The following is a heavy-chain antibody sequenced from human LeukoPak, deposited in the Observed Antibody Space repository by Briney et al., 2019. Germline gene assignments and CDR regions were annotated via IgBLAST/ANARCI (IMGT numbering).Heavy chain of an antibody. J-gene: IGHJ3*02. CDR1: GGSFSGYY. CDR2: INHSGST. Sequence: SETLSLTCAVYGGSFSGYYWSWIRQPPGKGLEWIGEINHSGSTNYNPSLKSRVTISVDTSKNQFSLKLSSVTAADTAVYYCAKDPYDRNPKDVFDIWGQGTMVTVSS. V-gene: IGHV4-34*01. CDR3: AKDPYDRNPKDVFDI. D-gene: IGHD3-22*01.